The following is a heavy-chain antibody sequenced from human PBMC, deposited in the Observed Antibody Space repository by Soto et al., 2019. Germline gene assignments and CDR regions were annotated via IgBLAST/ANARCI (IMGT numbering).Heavy chain of an antibody. D-gene: IGHD3-9*01. Sequence: QVQLVQSGAEVKKPGSSAKVSCKASGGTFSSNAISWVRQAPGQGLEWMGGIIPIYASPNYAQNFQGRVTVTADKATSTVYLELSRLKFADSAIYYCAVTVTGSRSPLAHWGRGTLVIVSS. J-gene: IGHJ4*02. V-gene: IGHV1-69*06. CDR2: IIPIYASP. CDR3: AVTVTGSRSPLAH. CDR1: GGTFSSNA.